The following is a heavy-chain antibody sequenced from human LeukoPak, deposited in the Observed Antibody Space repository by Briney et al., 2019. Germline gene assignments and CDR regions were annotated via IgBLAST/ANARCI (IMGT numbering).Heavy chain of an antibody. D-gene: IGHD7-27*01. Sequence: GGSLRLSCAVSGFTLSNYGMHWVRQAPGRGLEWVAVIWYDGTNKYYADSVRGRFTISRDSSKNTLYLQMNSLRAEDTAVYYCAKSGRNWAYLEYWGQGTLVTVSS. J-gene: IGHJ4*02. V-gene: IGHV3-33*06. CDR1: GFTLSNYG. CDR2: IWYDGTNK. CDR3: AKSGRNWAYLEY.